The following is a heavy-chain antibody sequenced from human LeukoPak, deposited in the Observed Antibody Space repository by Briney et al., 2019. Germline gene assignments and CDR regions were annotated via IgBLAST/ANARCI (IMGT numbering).Heavy chain of an antibody. CDR1: GGSFSGYY. CDR2: INHSGST. Sequence: SETLSLTCAVYGGSFSGYYWSWIRQPPGKGLEWIGEINHSGSTNYNPSLKSRVTISVDTSKNQFSLKLSSVTAADTAVYYCARHYPTYYDYVWGSYRCFDYWGQGTLVTVSS. J-gene: IGHJ4*02. CDR3: ARHYPTYYDYVWGSYRCFDY. D-gene: IGHD3-16*02. V-gene: IGHV4-34*01.